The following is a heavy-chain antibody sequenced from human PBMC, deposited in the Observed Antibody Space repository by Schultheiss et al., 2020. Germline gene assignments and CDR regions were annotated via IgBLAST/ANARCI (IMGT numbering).Heavy chain of an antibody. CDR2: IYDGGTT. Sequence: GGSLRLSCAASGFTVSSNYMSWVRQTPGKGLEWVSIIYDGGTTYYADSVKGRFTISRDNSKNTLYLQMNSLRAEDTAVYYCARDGVAYGLIDYLGQGTLVTVSS. CDR1: GFTVSSNY. D-gene: IGHD3-3*01. J-gene: IGHJ4*02. CDR3: ARDGVAYGLIDY. V-gene: IGHV3-53*01.